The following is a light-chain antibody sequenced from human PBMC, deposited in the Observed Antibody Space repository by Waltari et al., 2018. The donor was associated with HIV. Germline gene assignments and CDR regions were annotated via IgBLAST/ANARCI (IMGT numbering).Light chain of an antibody. V-gene: IGLV1-40*01. Sequence: QSMLAQPPSVSGAPGQRVTISCTGSSSNIGADYHVYWYQHLPGTAPKLLIYGNSNRPSGVPNRFSGSKADTSASLAITGLQAEDEADYYCQSYDRSLSAWVFGGGTRLNVL. J-gene: IGLJ3*02. CDR3: QSYDRSLSAWV. CDR2: GNS. CDR1: SSNIGADYH.